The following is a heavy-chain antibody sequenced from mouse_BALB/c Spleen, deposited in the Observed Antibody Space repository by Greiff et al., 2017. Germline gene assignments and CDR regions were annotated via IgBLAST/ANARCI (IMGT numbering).Heavy chain of an antibody. J-gene: IGHJ3*01. CDR1: GFSLTSYG. CDR2: IWAGGST. CDR3: ARGDDYRFAY. Sequence: VKLVESGPGLVAPSQSLSITCTVSGFSLTSYGVHWVRQPPGKGLEWLGVIWAGGSTNYNSALMSRLSISKDNSKSQVFLKMDSLQTDDTAMYYCARGDDYRFAYWGQGTLVTVSA. V-gene: IGHV2-9*02. D-gene: IGHD2-4*01.